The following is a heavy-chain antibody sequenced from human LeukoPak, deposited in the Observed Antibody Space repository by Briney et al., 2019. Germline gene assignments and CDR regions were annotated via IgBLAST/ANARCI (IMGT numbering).Heavy chain of an antibody. V-gene: IGHV3-30*18. D-gene: IGHD6-19*01. CDR1: GFTFSSYG. CDR2: KSDDGSNT. J-gene: IGHJ4*02. Sequence: PGGSLRLSCAASGFTFSSYGMRWVRQAPGKGLEWVAVKSDDGSNTYYADSVKGRFTISRDNSKNTLYLQMNSLRAEDTALYYCAKDPFSCRSSGCHGIDYWGQGTLVTVSS. CDR3: AKDPFSCRSSGCHGIDY.